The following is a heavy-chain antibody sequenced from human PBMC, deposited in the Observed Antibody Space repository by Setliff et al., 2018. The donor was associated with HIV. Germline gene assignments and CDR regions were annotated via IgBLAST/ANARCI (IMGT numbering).Heavy chain of an antibody. D-gene: IGHD1-26*01. V-gene: IGHV4-34*01. J-gene: IGHJ4*02. CDR1: GGSFSGYY. CDR2: INHSGST. CDR3: AGGPGTTSIDY. Sequence: ETLSLTCAVYGGSFSGYYWSWIRQPPGKGLEWIGEINHSGSTNYNMSLWSRVTISLDASRNQFPLELISVTAADTAVYYCAGGPGTTSIDYWAQGTLVTVS.